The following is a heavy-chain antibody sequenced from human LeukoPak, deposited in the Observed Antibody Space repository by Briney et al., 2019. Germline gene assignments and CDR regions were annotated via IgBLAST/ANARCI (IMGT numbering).Heavy chain of an antibody. CDR2: VTGSGGST. Sequence: GGSLRLSCAASGFTFSSYAMNWVRQTPGKGLEWVSTVTGSGGSTYYADSVKGRFAISRDNSKNTLYLQMNSLRAEDTAIYFCAKLGSSLGFDYWGQGTLVTVSS. J-gene: IGHJ4*02. CDR1: GFTFSSYA. CDR3: AKLGSSLGFDY. D-gene: IGHD1-26*01. V-gene: IGHV3-23*01.